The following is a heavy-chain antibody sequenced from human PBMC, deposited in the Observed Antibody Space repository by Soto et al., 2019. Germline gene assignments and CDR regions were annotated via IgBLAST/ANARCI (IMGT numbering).Heavy chain of an antibody. CDR2: FDPEDGET. Sequence: EASVKVSCKVSGYTLTELSMHWVRQAPGKGLEWMGGFDPEDGETIYAQKFQGRVTMTEDTSTDTAYMELSSLRSEDTAVYYCATALRFLEWLLWFAAFDIWGQGTMVTVSS. D-gene: IGHD3-3*01. CDR3: ATALRFLEWLLWFAAFDI. J-gene: IGHJ3*02. CDR1: GYTLTELS. V-gene: IGHV1-24*01.